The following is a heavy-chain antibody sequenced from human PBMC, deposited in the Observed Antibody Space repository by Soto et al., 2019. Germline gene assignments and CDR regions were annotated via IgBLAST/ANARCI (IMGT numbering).Heavy chain of an antibody. V-gene: IGHV1-24*01. Sequence: GASVKVSCKVSGYTLTELSMHWVRQAPGKGLEWMGGFDPEDGETTYAQKFQGRVTMTEDTSTDTAYMELSSLRSEDTAVYYCATTTRKYYYDSSGYLDYWGQGTLVTVSS. CDR2: FDPEDGET. J-gene: IGHJ4*02. CDR3: ATTTRKYYYDSSGYLDY. CDR1: GYTLTELS. D-gene: IGHD3-22*01.